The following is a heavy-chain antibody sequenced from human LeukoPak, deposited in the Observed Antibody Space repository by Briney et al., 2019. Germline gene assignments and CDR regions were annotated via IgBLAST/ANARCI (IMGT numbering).Heavy chain of an antibody. D-gene: IGHD2-8*02. CDR1: GYTFTSYG. CDR2: INAGNGNT. CDR3: ARSLVRRYNWFDP. J-gene: IGHJ5*02. Sequence: ASVKVSCKASGYTFTSYGISWVRQAPGQGLEWMGWINAGNGNTKYSQKFQGRVTITRDTSASTAYMELSSLRSEDTAVYYCARSLVRRYNWFDPWGQGTLVTVSS. V-gene: IGHV1-3*01.